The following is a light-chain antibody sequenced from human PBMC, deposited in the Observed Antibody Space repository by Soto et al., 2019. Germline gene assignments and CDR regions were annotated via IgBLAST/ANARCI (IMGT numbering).Light chain of an antibody. J-gene: IGKJ1*01. CDR1: QTIRSNY. CDR2: GAS. CDR3: EQYGSSPWT. Sequence: ETVLTQSPGTLSLSPGERATLSCRASQTIRSNYLAWYRQTPGQAPRLLIYGASNRATGIADRFSGSGSGTDFPLIISGLEPEDCSLYYCEQYGSSPWTFGQGTKVEIK. V-gene: IGKV3-20*01.